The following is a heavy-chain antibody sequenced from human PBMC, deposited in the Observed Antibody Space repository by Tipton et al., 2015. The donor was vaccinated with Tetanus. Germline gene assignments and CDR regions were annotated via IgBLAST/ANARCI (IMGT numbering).Heavy chain of an antibody. CDR3: ARDQGGGRVARLNWFGP. D-gene: IGHD3-16*01. CDR2: IYYSGST. CDR1: GGSITAGGYY. V-gene: IGHV4-31*03. J-gene: IGHJ5*02. Sequence: TLSLTCTVSGGSITAGGYYWNWIRHRPGKGLEWIGYIYYSGSTFYNPSLKSRVTISVDTSNNQFSLRLSSVTAADTGVYYCARDQGGGRVARLNWFGPWGQGTLVTVSS.